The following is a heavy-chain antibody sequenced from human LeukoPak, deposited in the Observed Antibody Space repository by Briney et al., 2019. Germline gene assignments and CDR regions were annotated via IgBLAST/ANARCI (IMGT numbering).Heavy chain of an antibody. CDR1: GGSISGFY. V-gene: IGHV4-59*12. J-gene: IGHJ4*02. CDR2: INYSGNT. CDR3: ARGMGDSSSWYPFDY. Sequence: SETLSLTCTVSGGSISGFYWSWIRQPPGKGLEWIGYINYSGNTNYNPSLKSRVTISVDTSKNQFSLKLSSVTAADTAVYYCARGMGDSSSWYPFDYWGQGTLVTVSS. D-gene: IGHD6-13*01.